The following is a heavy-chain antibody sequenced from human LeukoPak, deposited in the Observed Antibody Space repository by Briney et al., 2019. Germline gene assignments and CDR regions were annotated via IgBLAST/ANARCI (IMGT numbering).Heavy chain of an antibody. V-gene: IGHV3-7*01. Sequence: GGSLRLSCVPSGFIFRNYWMGWVRQAPGKGLEWVANTNEDGSEKYYVDSVKGRFTISRDNAKNSVSLQMNSLRGEDTAVYYCTRLADHTGDHWGQGTLVTVSS. D-gene: IGHD7-27*01. J-gene: IGHJ4*02. CDR2: TNEDGSEK. CDR1: GFIFRNYW. CDR3: TRLADHTGDH.